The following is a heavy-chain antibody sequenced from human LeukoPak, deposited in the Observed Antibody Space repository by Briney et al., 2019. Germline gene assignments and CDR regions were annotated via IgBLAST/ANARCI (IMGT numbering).Heavy chain of an antibody. J-gene: IGHJ4*02. CDR3: AKDRRKYSSSSGDY. V-gene: IGHV3-23*01. CDR1: GFTFSSYA. CDR2: ISGSGGST. Sequence: PGGSLRLSCAASGFTFSSYAMSWVRQAPGKGLERVSAISGSGGSTYYADSVEGRFTISRDNSKNTLYLQMNSLRAEDTAVYYCAKDRRKYSSSSGDYWGQGTLVTVSS. D-gene: IGHD6-6*01.